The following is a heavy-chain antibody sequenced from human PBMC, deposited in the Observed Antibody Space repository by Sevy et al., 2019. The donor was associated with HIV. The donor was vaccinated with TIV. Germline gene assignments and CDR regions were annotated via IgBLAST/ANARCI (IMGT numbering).Heavy chain of an antibody. D-gene: IGHD3-9*01. Sequence: GGSLRLSCAVSGSTFNAYDMHWVRQAPGKGLEYMALISYDGGKKYYADSVKGRFTISRDNSENTLYLQMNNLRAEDTAVYYCAKDLYYDILTGDATDAFDMWGQGTMVTVSS. CDR2: ISYDGGKK. CDR3: AKDLYYDILTGDATDAFDM. J-gene: IGHJ3*02. V-gene: IGHV3-30*18. CDR1: GSTFNAYD.